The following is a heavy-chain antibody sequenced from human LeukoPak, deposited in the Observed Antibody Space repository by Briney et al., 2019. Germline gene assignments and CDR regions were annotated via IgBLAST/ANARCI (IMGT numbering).Heavy chain of an antibody. CDR1: RFTFSNYV. J-gene: IGHJ4*02. V-gene: IGHV3-30*18. Sequence: RGSLRLSCAASRFTFSNYVMHWVRQAPGKGLEWVAVISYDGSDKYYADSVKGRFTISRDNSKNTLYLQMNSLRAEDTAVYYCAKDRTGYFDYWGQGTLVTVSS. CDR2: ISYDGSDK. CDR3: AKDRTGYFDY. D-gene: IGHD1-14*01.